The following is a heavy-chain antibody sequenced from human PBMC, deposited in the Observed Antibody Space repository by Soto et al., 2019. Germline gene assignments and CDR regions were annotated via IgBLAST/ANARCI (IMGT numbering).Heavy chain of an antibody. CDR1: GGSISSGGYY. J-gene: IGHJ6*03. CDR2: IYHSGST. V-gene: IGHV4-31*03. Sequence: PSETLSLTCTVSGGSISSGGYYWSWIRQHPGKGLEWIGDIYHSGSTNYNPSLKSRVTISVDKSKNQFSLKLSSVTAADTAVYYCARSLRGIFGVVRYYYMDVWGKGTTVTVSS. CDR3: ARSLRGIFGVVRYYYMDV. D-gene: IGHD3-3*01.